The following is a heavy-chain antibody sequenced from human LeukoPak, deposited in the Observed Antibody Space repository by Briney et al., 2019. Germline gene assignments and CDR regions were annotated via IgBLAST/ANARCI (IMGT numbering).Heavy chain of an antibody. Sequence: GESLKISCMGSGYSFTSYWIAWVRQMPGKGLEWMGFISPADSDTRYSPSFQGQVTISADKSINTAYLQWSSLKASDTAMYYCARPAYCGSDCLAVWGQGPLVTVSS. D-gene: IGHD2-21*02. J-gene: IGHJ4*02. CDR1: GYSFTSYW. V-gene: IGHV5-51*01. CDR2: ISPADSDT. CDR3: ARPAYCGSDCLAV.